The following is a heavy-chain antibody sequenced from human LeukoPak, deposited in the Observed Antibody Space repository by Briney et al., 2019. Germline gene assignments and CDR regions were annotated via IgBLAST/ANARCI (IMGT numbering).Heavy chain of an antibody. V-gene: IGHV1-18*01. J-gene: IGHJ4*02. CDR3: ARDCGYQCLFDY. CDR2: ISGYNGNT. Sequence: ASVKVSCKASGYTFTNYGISWVRQAPGQGLEWMGWISGYNGNTNYAQKSQGRVTMTTDTSTNAAYMELRSLRSDDTAVYYCARDCGYQCLFDYWGQGTLVTVSS. D-gene: IGHD5-12*01. CDR1: GYTFTNYG.